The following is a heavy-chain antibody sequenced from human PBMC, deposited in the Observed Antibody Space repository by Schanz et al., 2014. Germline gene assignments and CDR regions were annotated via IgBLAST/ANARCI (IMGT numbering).Heavy chain of an antibody. V-gene: IGHV3-7*01. CDR1: GFTFSSYS. Sequence: EVQLVESGGGLVQPGGSLRLSCTASGFTFSSYSMNWVRQAPGKGLEWVANIKRDGSEKNYLDSVKGRFTISRDNAKNSLFLQMNSLRAEDTAVYYCARDFLLEQLGYSHYYYAMDVWGQGTTVTVSS. CDR2: IKRDGSEK. D-gene: IGHD2-15*01. CDR3: ARDFLLEQLGYSHYYYAMDV. J-gene: IGHJ6*02.